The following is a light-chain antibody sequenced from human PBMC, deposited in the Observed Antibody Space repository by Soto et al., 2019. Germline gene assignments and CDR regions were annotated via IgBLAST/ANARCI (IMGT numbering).Light chain of an antibody. CDR1: QSISSW. J-gene: IGKJ4*01. CDR3: QQYNSYPLT. CDR2: KAS. Sequence: DIPMTQSPSPPFSSCGEKNNNTFPASQSISSWLAWYQQKPGKAPKLLIYKASGLESGVPSRFSGSGSGTEFTLTISSLQPDDFATYYCQQYNSYPLTFGGGTKVDIK. V-gene: IGKV1-5*03.